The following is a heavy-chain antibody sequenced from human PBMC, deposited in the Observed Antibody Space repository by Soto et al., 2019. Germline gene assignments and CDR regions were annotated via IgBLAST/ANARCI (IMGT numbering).Heavy chain of an antibody. V-gene: IGHV3-15*07. Sequence: EVQLVESGGGLVKPGGSLRLSCAASGFSFSDAWMNWVRQAPGEGLAWVGRIKSKTDGGTADHAAPVKGRFNISRDDSKNTLYLQMNSLKTEDTAVYYCSTQVGSTVVSWGQGTLVTVSS. CDR3: STQVGSTVVS. CDR2: IKSKTDGGTA. CDR1: GFSFSDAW. D-gene: IGHD3-10*01. J-gene: IGHJ4*02.